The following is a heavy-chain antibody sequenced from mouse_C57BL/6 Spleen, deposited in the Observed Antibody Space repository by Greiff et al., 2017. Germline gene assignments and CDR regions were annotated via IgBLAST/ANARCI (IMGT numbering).Heavy chain of an antibody. Sequence: VQLQESGPELVKPGASVKISCKASGYAFSSSWMNWVKQRPGKGLEWIGRIYPGDGDTNDNGKFKGKATLTADKSSSTAYMQLSSLTSEDSAVYFCAIWYLYAMDYWGQGTSVTVSS. J-gene: IGHJ4*01. CDR3: AIWYLYAMDY. V-gene: IGHV1-82*01. CDR1: GYAFSSSW. CDR2: IYPGDGDT. D-gene: IGHD2-1*01.